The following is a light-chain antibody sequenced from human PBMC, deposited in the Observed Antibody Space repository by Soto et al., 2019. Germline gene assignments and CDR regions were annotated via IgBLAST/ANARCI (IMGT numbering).Light chain of an antibody. CDR2: EVS. V-gene: IGLV2-18*02. CDR1: NSDIGSYNR. J-gene: IGLJ1*01. Sequence: QSVLTQPPSVSGSPGQSVTISCTGTNSDIGSYNRVSWYQQPPGTAPKLMIYEVSNRPSGVPDRFSGSKSGNTASLTISGLQAEDEADYYCSSYTSSSTPCVFGTGTKLTVL. CDR3: SSYTSSSTPCV.